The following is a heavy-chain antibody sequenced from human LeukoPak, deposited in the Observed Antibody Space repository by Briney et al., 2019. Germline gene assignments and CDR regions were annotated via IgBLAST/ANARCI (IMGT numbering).Heavy chain of an antibody. CDR3: ARAGESGYYDFWSGYYNTGCCGMDV. D-gene: IGHD3-3*01. CDR1: GFTFSSYS. Sequence: PGGSLRLSCAASGFTFSSYSMNWVRQAPGKGLEWVSSISSSSSYIYYADSVKGRFTISRDNAKNSLYLQMNSLRAEDTAVYYCARAGESGYYDFWSGYYNTGCCGMDVWGQGTTVTVSS. V-gene: IGHV3-21*01. J-gene: IGHJ6*02. CDR2: ISSSSSYI.